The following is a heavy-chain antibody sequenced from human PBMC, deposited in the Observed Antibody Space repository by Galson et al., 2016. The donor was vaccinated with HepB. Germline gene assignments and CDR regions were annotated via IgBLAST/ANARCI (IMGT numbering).Heavy chain of an antibody. Sequence: SETLSLTCTVSGDSISSNSYYWGWIRQPPGKGLEWIGSIYSSGNTYYNPSLKSRVTISVDTSKNQFSLKLSSVTAADTAVYYCVTLFDRGAFDIWGQGTMVTVSS. CDR3: VTLFDRGAFDI. CDR2: IYSSGNT. V-gene: IGHV4-39*07. D-gene: IGHD3-9*01. CDR1: GDSISSNSYY. J-gene: IGHJ3*02.